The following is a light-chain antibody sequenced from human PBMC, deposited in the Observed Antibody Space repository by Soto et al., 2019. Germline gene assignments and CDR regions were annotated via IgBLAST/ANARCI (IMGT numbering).Light chain of an antibody. Sequence: QSALTQPASVSGSPGQSITISCTGTSSDVGRYNYVSWYQHHPGKAPKLMIYEVSNRPSGVSNRFSGSKSGNTASLTISGLQAEDEADYYCSSYTSSSTWVFGGGTNLTVL. CDR2: EVS. CDR1: SSDVGRYNY. CDR3: SSYTSSSTWV. J-gene: IGLJ3*02. V-gene: IGLV2-14*01.